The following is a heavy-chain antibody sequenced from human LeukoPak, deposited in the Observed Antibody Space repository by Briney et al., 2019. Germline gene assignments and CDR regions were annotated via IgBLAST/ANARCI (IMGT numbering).Heavy chain of an antibody. J-gene: IGHJ4*02. V-gene: IGHV4-59*08. D-gene: IGHD7-27*01. CDR3: ARGANWGPLHY. Sequence: SETLSLTCTVSGGSISGYYWSWIRQPPGKGLEWIGYIYYSGSTNYNPSLKSRVTISVDTSKNQFSLKLSSVTAADTAVYYCARGANWGPLHYWGQGTLVTVSS. CDR1: GGSISGYY. CDR2: IYYSGST.